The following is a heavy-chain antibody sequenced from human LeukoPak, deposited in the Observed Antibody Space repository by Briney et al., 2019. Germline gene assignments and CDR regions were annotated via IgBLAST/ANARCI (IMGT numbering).Heavy chain of an antibody. J-gene: IGHJ4*02. CDR3: ASFDSSGYYTSNDY. CDR1: GGSFSGYY. CDR2: INHSGST. Sequence: SETLSLTCAVYGGSFSGYYWSWIRQPPGKGLEWIGEINHSGSTNYNPSLKSRVTISVDTSKNQFSLKLSSVTAADTAVYYCASFDSSGYYTSNDYWGQGTLVTVSS. D-gene: IGHD3-22*01. V-gene: IGHV4-34*01.